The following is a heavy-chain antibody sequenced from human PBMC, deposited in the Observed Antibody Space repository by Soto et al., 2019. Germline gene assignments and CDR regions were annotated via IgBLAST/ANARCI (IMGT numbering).Heavy chain of an antibody. CDR3: ARDIGERELRGGGRGDY. J-gene: IGHJ4*02. Sequence: QVQLVQSGAEVKKPGSSVKVSCKASGGTFSSYAISWVRQAPGQGLEWMGGIIPIFGTANYAQKFQGRVTITADESTSTAYMELSSLRSEDTAVYYCARDIGERELRGGGRGDYWGQGTLVTVSS. CDR2: IIPIFGTA. V-gene: IGHV1-69*01. CDR1: GGTFSSYA. D-gene: IGHD1-26*01.